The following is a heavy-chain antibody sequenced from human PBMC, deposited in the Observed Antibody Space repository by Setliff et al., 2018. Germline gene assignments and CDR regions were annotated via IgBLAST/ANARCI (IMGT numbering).Heavy chain of an antibody. CDR3: ARLGYSDAFDI. J-gene: IGHJ3*02. CDR1: GYSFSTYW. CDR2: IYPGDSDT. Sequence: PGESLKISCKGSGYSFSTYWIGWVRQMPGKGLEWMGIIYPGDSDTRYSPSFQGQVTMSADKSIRSAYLQWSSLKASDTAMYYCARLGYSDAFDIWGQGTMVTVSS. D-gene: IGHD5-18*01. V-gene: IGHV5-51*01.